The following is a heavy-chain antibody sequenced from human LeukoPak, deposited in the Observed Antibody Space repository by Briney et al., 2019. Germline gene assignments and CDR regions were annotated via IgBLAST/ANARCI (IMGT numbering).Heavy chain of an antibody. CDR3: AKGSPLIVVVAALATGDFDY. J-gene: IGHJ4*02. CDR2: IRYDGSNK. V-gene: IGHV3-30*02. D-gene: IGHD2-15*01. Sequence: GGSLRLSCAASGFTFSSYGMHWVRQAPGKGLEWVAFIRYDGSNKYYADSVKGRFTISRDNSKNTLYLQMNSLRAEDTAVYYCAKGSPLIVVVAALATGDFDYWGQGTLVTVSS. CDR1: GFTFSSYG.